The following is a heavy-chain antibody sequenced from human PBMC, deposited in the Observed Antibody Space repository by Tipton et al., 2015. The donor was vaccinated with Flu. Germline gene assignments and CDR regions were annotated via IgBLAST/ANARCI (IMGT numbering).Heavy chain of an antibody. D-gene: IGHD2-21*02. Sequence: SLRLSCAAPGFTFSNYDMTWVRRAPGKGLEWVSGINDRGDFTYSADSVKGRFTISRDNSKNTLYLQMDTLRADDTAVYYCARVAHVMVATVTAPLDYWGQGTLVTVSS. CDR2: INDRGDFT. V-gene: IGHV3-23*01. CDR1: GFTFSNYD. J-gene: IGHJ4*02. CDR3: ARVAHVMVATVTAPLDY.